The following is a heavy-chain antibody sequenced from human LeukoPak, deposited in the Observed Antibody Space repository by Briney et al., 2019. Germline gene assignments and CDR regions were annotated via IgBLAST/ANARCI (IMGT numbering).Heavy chain of an antibody. CDR1: GYTLAELS. Sequence: ASVKVSCKVSGYTLAELSMHWVRQAPGKGLEWMGGFDPEDGETIYAQKFQGRVTMAEDTSTDTAYMELSSLRSEDTAVYYCATERGSSGYPDYWGQGTLVTVSS. V-gene: IGHV1-24*01. CDR3: ATERGSSGYPDY. J-gene: IGHJ4*02. D-gene: IGHD3-22*01. CDR2: FDPEDGET.